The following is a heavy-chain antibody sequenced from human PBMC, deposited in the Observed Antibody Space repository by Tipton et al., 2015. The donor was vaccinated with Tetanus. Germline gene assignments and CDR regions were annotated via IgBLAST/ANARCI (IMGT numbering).Heavy chain of an antibody. Sequence: SLRLSCAVSGLTFSTSGYHWVRQAPGKGLETVAVISYDGTKKDYADSMKGRCSISRDNSKSTLYLQMNSLTLEDTAVYYCARAPGLLIDLWGQGTLVSVPS. CDR3: ARAPGLLIDL. D-gene: IGHD3-10*01. V-gene: IGHV3-30*03. CDR2: ISYDGTKK. J-gene: IGHJ5*02. CDR1: GLTFSTSG.